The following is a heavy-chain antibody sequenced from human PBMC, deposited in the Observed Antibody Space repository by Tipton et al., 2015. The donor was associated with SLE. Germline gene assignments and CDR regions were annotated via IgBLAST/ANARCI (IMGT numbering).Heavy chain of an antibody. D-gene: IGHD3-3*01. J-gene: IGHJ4*02. CDR2: IKSNTDGGTT. CDR3: TRGRPHDFWSAYSLDY. Sequence: SLRLSCAASGFTFNNYGMHWVRQAPGKGLEWVGHIKSNTDGGTTDYAASVKGRFTISRDDSRSIAYLQMNSLKTDDTAVYYCTRGRPHDFWSAYSLDYWGQGTVVTVSS. CDR1: GFTFNNYG. V-gene: IGHV3-49*04.